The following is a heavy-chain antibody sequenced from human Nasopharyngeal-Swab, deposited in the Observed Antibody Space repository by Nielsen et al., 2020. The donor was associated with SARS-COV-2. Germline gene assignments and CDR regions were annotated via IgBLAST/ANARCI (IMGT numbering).Heavy chain of an antibody. Sequence: LSLTCAASGFTFSSYAVHWVRQAPGKGLEWVAVISYDGSNKYYADSVKGRFTISRDNSKNTLYLQMNSLRAEDTAVYYCARDPDVDIVATDAFDIWGQGTMVTVSS. J-gene: IGHJ3*02. CDR1: GFTFSSYA. CDR2: ISYDGSNK. V-gene: IGHV3-30-3*01. CDR3: ARDPDVDIVATDAFDI. D-gene: IGHD5-12*01.